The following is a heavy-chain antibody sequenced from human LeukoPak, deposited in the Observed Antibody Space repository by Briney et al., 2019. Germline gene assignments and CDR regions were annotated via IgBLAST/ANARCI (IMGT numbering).Heavy chain of an antibody. CDR1: GFIFGSYG. V-gene: IGHV3-33*01. Sequence: PGGSPRLSCAASGFIFGSYGMHWVRQAPGKGLEWVAFVWYDGTNKYYADSVKGRFTISRDNSKNSVYLQMNSLRAEDTAVYYCARDCERGYSHGLCWGQGTLVTVSS. CDR2: VWYDGTNK. D-gene: IGHD5-18*01. J-gene: IGHJ4*02. CDR3: ARDCERGYSHGLC.